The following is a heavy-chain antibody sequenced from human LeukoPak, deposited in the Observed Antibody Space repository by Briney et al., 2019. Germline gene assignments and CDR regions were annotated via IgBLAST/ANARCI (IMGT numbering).Heavy chain of an antibody. J-gene: IGHJ3*02. CDR3: AREGAVAGGPFDI. Sequence: SVKVSCKASGGTFSSYAISWVRQAPGQGLEWMGRIIPIFGTANYAQKFQGRVTITTDESTSTAYMELSSLRSEDTAVYYCAREGAVAGGPFDIWGQGTMVTVSS. D-gene: IGHD4-23*01. V-gene: IGHV1-69*05. CDR1: GGTFSSYA. CDR2: IIPIFGTA.